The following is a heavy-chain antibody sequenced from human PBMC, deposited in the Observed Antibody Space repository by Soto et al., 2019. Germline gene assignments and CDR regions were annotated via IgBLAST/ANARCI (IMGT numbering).Heavy chain of an antibody. J-gene: IGHJ5*02. Sequence: QVQLVESGGGVVQPGRSLRLSCAASEFTFSSYGMHCVRQAPGKGLEWVAVISYDGSNKYYADSVKGRFTISRDNSKNTLYLQMNSLRAEDTAVYYCAKDVGVVVAAMGFDPWGQGTLVTVSS. CDR2: ISYDGSNK. V-gene: IGHV3-30*18. CDR3: AKDVGVVVAAMGFDP. D-gene: IGHD2-15*01. CDR1: EFTFSSYG.